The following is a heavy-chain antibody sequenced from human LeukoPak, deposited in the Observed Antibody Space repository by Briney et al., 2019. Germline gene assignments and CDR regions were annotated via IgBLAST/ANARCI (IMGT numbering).Heavy chain of an antibody. CDR1: GFSFSDYA. CDR2: IYSGGST. J-gene: IGHJ4*02. Sequence: QSGGSLRLSCAASGFSFSDYAMSWVRQAPGKGLEWVSVIYSGGSTNHADSVKGRFTISRDNSKNTVYLQMNSLRAEDTAVYYCASVTGGDYFDYWGQGTLVTVSS. CDR3: ASVTGGDYFDY. V-gene: IGHV3-66*01. D-gene: IGHD3-16*01.